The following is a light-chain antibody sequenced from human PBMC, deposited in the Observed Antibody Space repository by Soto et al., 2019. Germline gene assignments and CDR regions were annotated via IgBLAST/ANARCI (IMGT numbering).Light chain of an antibody. CDR1: QSVSNN. CDR2: GAS. CDR3: QQYGDWPPET. Sequence: EIVMTHSPATLSVSPGERATLSCRASQSVSNNLAWYQQKPGQAPRLLIYGASTRATAIPARFSGSGSGTEFTLTISSLQSEHVAVYYCQQYGDWPPETFGQGTKLEI. J-gene: IGKJ2*01. V-gene: IGKV3-15*01.